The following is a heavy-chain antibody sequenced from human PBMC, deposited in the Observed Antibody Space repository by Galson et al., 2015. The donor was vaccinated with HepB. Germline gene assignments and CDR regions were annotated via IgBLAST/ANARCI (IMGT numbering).Heavy chain of an antibody. CDR3: VAYDVIISPARFDS. V-gene: IGHV1-24*01. J-gene: IGHJ4*02. Sequence: SVKVSCKVSGFRLTDLSMHWVRQAPGKGLEWMGGFHPEDDDTLYAQKFQGRVTMTEDTSTHTAYLEVTSLRSEDTAVYYCVAYDVIISPARFDSWGQGTLVTVSS. CDR1: GFRLTDLS. CDR2: FHPEDDDT. D-gene: IGHD5-12*01.